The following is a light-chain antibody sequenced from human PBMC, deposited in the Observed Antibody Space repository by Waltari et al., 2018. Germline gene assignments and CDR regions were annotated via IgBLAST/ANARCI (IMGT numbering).Light chain of an antibody. CDR2: DDR. CDR3: QVWDSSSDHWV. J-gene: IGLJ3*02. Sequence: SYVLTPPPSVSVAPGPTASITCVGNNIGSKSLHWYQQKPGQAPVLVVYDDRGRPSGVPERYSGSKSGNTATLSISGVEAGDEADYFCQVWDSSSDHWVFGGGTKLTAL. CDR1: NIGSKS. V-gene: IGLV3-21*02.